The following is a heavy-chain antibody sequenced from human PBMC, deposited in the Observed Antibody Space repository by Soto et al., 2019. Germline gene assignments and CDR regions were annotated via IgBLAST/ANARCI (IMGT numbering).Heavy chain of an antibody. D-gene: IGHD2-15*01. J-gene: IGHJ4*02. Sequence: QITLKESGPTLVKPTQTLTLTCTFSGFSLSTSGVGVGWIRQPPGKALEWLALIYWDDDKRYRSSLKSRLTITKVTSKNQVVLTMTNMDPVDTATYYCAHRQDRYCSGGSCPLFDYWGQGILVTVSS. CDR3: AHRQDRYCSGGSCPLFDY. V-gene: IGHV2-5*02. CDR2: IYWDDDK. CDR1: GFSLSTSGVG.